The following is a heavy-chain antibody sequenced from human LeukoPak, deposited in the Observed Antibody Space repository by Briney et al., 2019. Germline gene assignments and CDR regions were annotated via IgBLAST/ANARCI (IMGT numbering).Heavy chain of an antibody. V-gene: IGHV5-51*01. Sequence: GESLTISCKASGYRFTTYWIGWVRQMPGKGLEWMGIIYPGDSDTRYSPSFEGQVTISADKSITTAYLQWSSLKASDTAMYYCARQITDQSSGYDSIDYWGQGTLVTVSS. D-gene: IGHD5-12*01. CDR3: ARQITDQSSGYDSIDY. CDR1: GYRFTTYW. J-gene: IGHJ4*02. CDR2: IYPGDSDT.